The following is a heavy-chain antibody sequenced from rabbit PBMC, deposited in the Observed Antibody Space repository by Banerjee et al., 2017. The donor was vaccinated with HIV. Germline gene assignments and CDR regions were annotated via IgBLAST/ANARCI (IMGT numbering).Heavy chain of an antibody. CDR1: GFDFSSNA. Sequence: QEQLVESGGGLVQPEGSLTLTCKASGFDFSSNAMCWVRQAPGKGLEWIACINTSSGNTVYASWAKGRFTISKTSSTTVTLQMTSLTAADTATYFCLRRWHSTDLWGPGTLVTV. CDR2: INTSSGNT. D-gene: IGHD7-1*01. J-gene: IGHJ4*01. CDR3: LRRWHSTDL. V-gene: IGHV1S45*01.